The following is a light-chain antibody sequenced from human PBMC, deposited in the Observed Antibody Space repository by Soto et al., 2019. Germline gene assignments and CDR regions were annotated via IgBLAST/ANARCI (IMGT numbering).Light chain of an antibody. V-gene: IGKV3-20*01. CDR2: GAS. CDR3: QQYSSSPPEFT. J-gene: IGKJ3*01. CDR1: QSISSSY. Sequence: EIVLTQSPGTLSLSPGERATLSCRASQSISSSYLAWYQQRPDQAPRLLIFGASYRATGIPDRFSGSGSGTDFTLTISRLEPEDFAVDYCQQYSSSPPEFTFGPGTKVDSK.